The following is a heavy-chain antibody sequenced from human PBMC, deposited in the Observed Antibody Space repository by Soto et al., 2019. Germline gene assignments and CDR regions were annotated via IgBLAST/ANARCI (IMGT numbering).Heavy chain of an antibody. CDR1: GFTFSTYS. D-gene: IGHD3-3*01. CDR2: ISSSSIYI. CDR3: ARDYDFWSGRGGMDV. V-gene: IGHV3-21*01. J-gene: IGHJ6*02. Sequence: GGSLRLSCAASGFTFSTYSMNWVREAPGKGLEWVSSISSSSIYIYYADSVKGRFTISRDNAKNSLYLQMNSLRAEDTAVYYCARDYDFWSGRGGMDVWGQGTTVTVYS.